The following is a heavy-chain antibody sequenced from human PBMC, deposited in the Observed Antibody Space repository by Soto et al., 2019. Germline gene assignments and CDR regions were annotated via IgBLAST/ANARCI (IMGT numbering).Heavy chain of an antibody. D-gene: IGHD5-12*01. Sequence: QVQLQESGPGLVKPSQTLSLTCTVSGGSISSGGYYWSWIRQHPGKGLEWIGYIYYSGSTYYNPSLKSRVTISVDTSKNQFSLKLSSVTAADTAVYYCAREATPRQYNWFDPWGQGTLVTVSS. CDR2: IYYSGST. J-gene: IGHJ5*02. CDR1: GGSISSGGYY. V-gene: IGHV4-31*03. CDR3: AREATPRQYNWFDP.